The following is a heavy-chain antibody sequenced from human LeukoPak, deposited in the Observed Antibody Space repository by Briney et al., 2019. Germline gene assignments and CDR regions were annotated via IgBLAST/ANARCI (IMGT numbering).Heavy chain of an antibody. Sequence: GGTLRLSCAASGFTFSSYGMSWVRQAPGKGLEWVSYISSSGSTIYYADSVKGRFTISRDNAKNSLYLQMNSLRAEDTAVYYCARDRTSNYYGSGSYYYWGQGTLVTVSS. CDR3: ARDRTSNYYGSGSYYY. J-gene: IGHJ4*02. V-gene: IGHV3-48*03. CDR2: ISSSGSTI. CDR1: GFTFSSYG. D-gene: IGHD3-10*01.